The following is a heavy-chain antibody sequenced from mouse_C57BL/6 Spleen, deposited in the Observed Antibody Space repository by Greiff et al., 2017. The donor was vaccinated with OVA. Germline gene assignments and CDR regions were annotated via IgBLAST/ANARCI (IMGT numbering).Heavy chain of an antibody. Sequence: QVQLQQPGAELVKPGASVKVSCKASGYTFTSYWMHWVKQRPGQGLEWIGRIHPSDSDTNYNQKFKGKATLTVDKSSSTAYMQLSSLTSEDSAVYYCAMRSCSSTGYYYAMDYWGQGTSVTVAS. J-gene: IGHJ4*01. CDR1: GYTFTSYW. D-gene: IGHD1-1*01. CDR2: IHPSDSDT. CDR3: AMRSCSSTGYYYAMDY. V-gene: IGHV1-74*01.